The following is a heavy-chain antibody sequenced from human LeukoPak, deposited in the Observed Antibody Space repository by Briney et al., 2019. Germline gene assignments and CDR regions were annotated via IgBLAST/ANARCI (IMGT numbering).Heavy chain of an antibody. CDR1: GFSVSNTY. CDR3: ARGTVTAPDY. D-gene: IGHD2-21*02. CDR2: IYSGGNT. Sequence: GSLRLSCAASGFSVSNTYMSWVRQAPGKGLEWVSIIYSGGNTYYADSVKGRFTISRDNSKNTLYLQMNRLRPADTAVYYCARGTVTAPDYWGQGTLVTVSS. V-gene: IGHV3-53*01. J-gene: IGHJ4*02.